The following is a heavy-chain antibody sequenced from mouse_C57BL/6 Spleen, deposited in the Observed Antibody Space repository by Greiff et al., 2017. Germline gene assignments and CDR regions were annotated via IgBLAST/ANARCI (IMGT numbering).Heavy chain of an antibody. D-gene: IGHD1-1*01. Sequence: VQLQQSGPELVKPGASVKISCKASGYTFTDYYMNWVKQSHGKSLEWIGDINPNNGGTSYNQKFKGKATLTVDKSSSTAYMELRSLTSEVSAVYYCAGIYYYGSSLAYWGQGTLVTVSA. J-gene: IGHJ3*01. CDR3: AGIYYYGSSLAY. CDR2: INPNNGGT. V-gene: IGHV1-26*01. CDR1: GYTFTDYY.